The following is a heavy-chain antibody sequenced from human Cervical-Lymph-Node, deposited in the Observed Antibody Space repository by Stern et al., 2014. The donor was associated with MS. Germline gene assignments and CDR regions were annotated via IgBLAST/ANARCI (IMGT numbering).Heavy chain of an antibody. CDR2: STHVFGTT. J-gene: IGHJ4*02. CDR1: GDTFSSYA. V-gene: IGHV1-69*06. Sequence: VQLEESGAEVKKPGSSVKVSCKASGDTFSSYAINWVRQAPGQGLEWMGGSTHVFGTTSYAQKFQGRVTITADKSTNTAYMELMTLRSEDTAVYYCARGGGLVGYFDYWGQGTLVSVSS. CDR3: ARGGGLVGYFDY. D-gene: IGHD1-26*01.